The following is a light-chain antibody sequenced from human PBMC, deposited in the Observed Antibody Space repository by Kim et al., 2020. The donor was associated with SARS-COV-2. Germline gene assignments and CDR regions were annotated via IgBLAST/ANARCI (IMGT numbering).Light chain of an antibody. CDR1: SSTIGAGYD. CDR3: QSYDSSLSGSV. J-gene: IGLJ3*02. Sequence: QRVTLSRTGSSSTIGAGYDVHWYQQLPGTAPKLLIYGNSNRPSGVPDRFSGSKSGTSASLAITGLQAEDEADYYCQSYDSSLSGSVFGGGTKLTVL. V-gene: IGLV1-40*01. CDR2: GNS.